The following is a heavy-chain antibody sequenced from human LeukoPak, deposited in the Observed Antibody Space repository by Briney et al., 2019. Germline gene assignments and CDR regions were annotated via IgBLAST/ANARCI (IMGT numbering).Heavy chain of an antibody. CDR3: ARGRDDFWSGQGSYYYYYYMDV. V-gene: IGHV4-59*08. CDR2: IFYSGST. J-gene: IGHJ6*03. D-gene: IGHD3-3*01. CDR1: GGSISSYY. Sequence: SETLSLTCTVSGGSISSYYWSWLRQPPGKGLEWIGYIFYSGSTYYNPSLKSRVTISVDTSKNQFSLKLSSVTAADTAVYYCARGRDDFWSGQGSYYYYYYMDVWGKGTTVTVSS.